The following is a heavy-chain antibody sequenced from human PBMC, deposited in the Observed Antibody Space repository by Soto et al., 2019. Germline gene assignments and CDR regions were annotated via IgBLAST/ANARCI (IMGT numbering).Heavy chain of an antibody. Sequence: QVQLQESGPGLVKPSGTLSLTCAVSGASISINNWWSWVRQPPGKGLVWIAEIYHVGDTNYNPSLQSRVTLSVQESKNQISLKLSSVTAADTAVYYCARGRRGVTNNGGYWYFDFWGRGMLVVVSS. CDR1: GASISINNW. CDR3: ARGRRGVTNNGGYWYFDF. CDR2: IYHVGDT. V-gene: IGHV4-4*02. J-gene: IGHJ2*01. D-gene: IGHD3-10*01.